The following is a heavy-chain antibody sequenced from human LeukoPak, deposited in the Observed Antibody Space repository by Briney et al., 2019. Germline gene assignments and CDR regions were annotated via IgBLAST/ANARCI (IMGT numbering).Heavy chain of an antibody. V-gene: IGHV4-39*07. Sequence: PSETLSLTCTVSGGSINSGNYYWGWIRQPPGKGLEWIGSISHSGSTYYNASLKSRVRISVDTSKNQFSLKLSSVTAADTAVYYCARDLGDYWSGFRSYFFDYWGQGTLVTVSS. J-gene: IGHJ4*02. CDR1: GGSINSGNYY. CDR3: ARDLGDYWSGFRSYFFDY. D-gene: IGHD3-3*01. CDR2: ISHSGST.